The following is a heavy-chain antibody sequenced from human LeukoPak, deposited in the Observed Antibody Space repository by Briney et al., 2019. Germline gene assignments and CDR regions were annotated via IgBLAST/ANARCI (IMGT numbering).Heavy chain of an antibody. CDR1: GGSFTSYY. J-gene: IGHJ4*02. V-gene: IGHV4-4*07. Sequence: PSETLSLTCTVSGGSFTSYYWSWIRQPAGKGLGWIGRIHTSGSTDYNPSLKSRVTMSVDTSKNQFSLKLTSVTAADTAVYYCARELYGSGLGPLWYWGQGTLVTVSS. CDR3: ARELYGSGLGPLWY. CDR2: IHTSGST. D-gene: IGHD6-19*01.